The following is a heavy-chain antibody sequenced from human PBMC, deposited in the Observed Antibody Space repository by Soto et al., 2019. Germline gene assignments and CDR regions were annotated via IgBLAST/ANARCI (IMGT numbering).Heavy chain of an antibody. D-gene: IGHD2-2*01. V-gene: IGHV3-23*01. CDR2: ISGSGGST. CDR1: GFTFSSYA. CDR3: ATSGYCSSTSCYDY. J-gene: IGHJ4*02. Sequence: GGSLRLSCAASGFTFSSYAMSWVRQAPGKGLEWVSAISGSGGSTYYADSVKGRFTISRDNSKNTLYLQMNSLRAEDTAVYYCATSGYCSSTSCYDYWGQGTLVTVSS.